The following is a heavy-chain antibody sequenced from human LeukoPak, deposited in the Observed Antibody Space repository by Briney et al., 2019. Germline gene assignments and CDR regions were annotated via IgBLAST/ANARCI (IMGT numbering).Heavy chain of an antibody. J-gene: IGHJ4*02. Sequence: GGSLRLSCATTGFTFSNYWMNWVRQAPGQGLEREAIVNTDGSEKHYVDSVRGRFIVSRDNAKNSLYLQITSLRGDDTALYYCARSDQGPEEWGQGTLVTVSS. D-gene: IGHD2-2*01. CDR3: ARSDQGPEE. CDR2: VNTDGSEK. V-gene: IGHV3-7*01. CDR1: GFTFSNYW.